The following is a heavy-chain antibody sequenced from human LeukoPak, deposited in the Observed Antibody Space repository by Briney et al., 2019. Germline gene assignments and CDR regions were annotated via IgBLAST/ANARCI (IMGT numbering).Heavy chain of an antibody. V-gene: IGHV3-23*01. CDR3: AKSETGSIPYFNY. CDR1: GFTFSSYA. J-gene: IGHJ4*02. Sequence: GGSLRLSCVASGFTFSSYAMSWVRQAPGKGLEWVSTISATGGKTFCAEPVKGRFTISRDNSRNTLYLQMNSLRAEDAVVYYCAKSETGSIPYFNYWGQGTLVTVSS. CDR2: ISATGGKT. D-gene: IGHD1-1*01.